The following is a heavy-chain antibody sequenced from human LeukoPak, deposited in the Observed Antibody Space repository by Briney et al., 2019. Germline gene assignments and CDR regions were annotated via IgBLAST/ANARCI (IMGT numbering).Heavy chain of an antibody. CDR3: AKDLRITYFDFWSGGFDY. D-gene: IGHD3-3*01. CDR2: ISGSGGST. CDR1: GFTFSSYA. J-gene: IGHJ4*02. Sequence: GGSLRLSCAASGFTFSSYAMSWVPQAPGKGLECVSAISGSGGSTYYADSVKGRFTISRDNSKNTLYLQMNSLRAEDTAVYYCAKDLRITYFDFWSGGFDYWGQGTLVTVSS. V-gene: IGHV3-23*01.